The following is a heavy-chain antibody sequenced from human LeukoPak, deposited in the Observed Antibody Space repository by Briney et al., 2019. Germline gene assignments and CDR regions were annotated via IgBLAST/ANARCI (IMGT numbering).Heavy chain of an antibody. CDR3: ARSLHYDILTGSGMDV. V-gene: IGHV3-11*01. Sequence: GGSLRLSCAASGFTFSDYYMSWIRQAPGKGLEWVSYISSSGSTINYADSVKGRFTISRDNAKNSLYLQMNSLRAEDTAVYYCARSLHYDILTGSGMDVWGQGTTVTVSS. CDR1: GFTFSDYY. D-gene: IGHD3-9*01. J-gene: IGHJ6*02. CDR2: ISSSGSTI.